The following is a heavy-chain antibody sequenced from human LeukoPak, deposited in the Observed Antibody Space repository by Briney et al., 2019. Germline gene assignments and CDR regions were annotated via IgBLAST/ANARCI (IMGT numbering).Heavy chain of an antibody. D-gene: IGHD6-19*01. Sequence: SETLSLTCAVSVGPICSGGYSWGWIRQPPGRGLGWIGYIYYSGSTYYNPSLKSRVTISVDTSKNQFSLQLNSVTPEDTAVYYCARDASSGWYADYYYYMDVWGKGITVTVSS. V-gene: IGHV4-30-4*07. CDR1: VGPICSGGYS. J-gene: IGHJ6*03. CDR2: IYYSGST. CDR3: ARDASSGWYADYYYYMDV.